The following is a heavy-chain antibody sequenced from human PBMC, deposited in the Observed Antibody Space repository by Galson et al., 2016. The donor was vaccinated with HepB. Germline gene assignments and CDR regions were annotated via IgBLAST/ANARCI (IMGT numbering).Heavy chain of an antibody. V-gene: IGHV3-23*01. D-gene: IGHD3-9*01. CDR2: ISGGGGST. Sequence: SLRLSCAASGFTFSHYATSWVRQAPGKGLEWVSGISGGGGSTYYADSVKGRFTISRDNSRNTLYLQMNSLRAEDTALYFCAKGHYSDILSGKLDYYAMDVWGQGTTVTVSS. CDR3: AKGHYSDILSGKLDYYAMDV. J-gene: IGHJ6*02. CDR1: GFTFSHYA.